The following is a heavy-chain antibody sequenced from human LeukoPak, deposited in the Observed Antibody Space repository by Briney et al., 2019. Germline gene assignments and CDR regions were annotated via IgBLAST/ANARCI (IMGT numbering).Heavy chain of an antibody. CDR2: INHSGST. Sequence: SETLSLTCAVYGGSFSGYYWSWIRQPPGKGLEWIGEINHSGSTNYNPSLKSRVTISVDTSKNQFSLKLSSVTAADTAVYYCARRDGYNRCIDYWGQGTLVTVSP. CDR1: GGSFSGYY. D-gene: IGHD5-24*01. J-gene: IGHJ4*02. CDR3: ARRDGYNRCIDY. V-gene: IGHV4-34*01.